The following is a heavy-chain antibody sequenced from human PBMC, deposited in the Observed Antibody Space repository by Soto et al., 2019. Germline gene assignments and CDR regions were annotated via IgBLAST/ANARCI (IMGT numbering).Heavy chain of an antibody. J-gene: IGHJ4*02. V-gene: IGHV3-30-3*01. CDR2: MSYDGSNK. Sequence: QVQLVESGGGVVQPGRSLRLSCAASGFTFSSYAMHWVRQAPGKGLEWVAVMSYDGSNKYYADTVKGRITISRDNTKNTLYLQMNSLRAEDTAVYYCARDKSPYSSGWHNRHFDYWGQGNLVNVSS. CDR3: ARDKSPYSSGWHNRHFDY. CDR1: GFTFSSYA. D-gene: IGHD6-19*01.